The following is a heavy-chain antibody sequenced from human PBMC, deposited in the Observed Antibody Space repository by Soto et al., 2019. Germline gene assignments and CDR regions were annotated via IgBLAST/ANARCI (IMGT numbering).Heavy chain of an antibody. J-gene: IGHJ4*02. CDR1: GDSMSSSNW. CDR2: AHHSGCT. CDR3: ARSEATALDY. Sequence: QVQLLESGPGLLKPSGTLSLTCTVSGDSMSSSNWWNWVRQPPGKGLEWIGEAHHSGCTNYNPSLKSRVTISVDRSQNHFSLQLTSVTAADTAVYYCARSEATALDYWGQGTLVTVSS. V-gene: IGHV4-4*02.